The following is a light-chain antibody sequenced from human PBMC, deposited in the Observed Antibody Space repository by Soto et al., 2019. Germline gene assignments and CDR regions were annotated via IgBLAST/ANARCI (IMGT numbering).Light chain of an antibody. CDR2: GAS. CDR3: QQYGTSPTWT. J-gene: IGKJ1*01. Sequence: EIVLTQSPDTLSLSPGEEATLSCRTSESISNKYLAWYQQKAGQAPRLLIYGASGRATGIPDRFSGSGSGTDFTLTISRLEPEDFAVYYCQQYGTSPTWTFGQGTNVEVK. CDR1: ESISNKY. V-gene: IGKV3-20*01.